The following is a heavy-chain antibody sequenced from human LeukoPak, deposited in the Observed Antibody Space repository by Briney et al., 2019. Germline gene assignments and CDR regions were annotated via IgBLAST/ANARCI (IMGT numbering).Heavy chain of an antibody. D-gene: IGHD3-10*01. V-gene: IGHV1-69*13. J-gene: IGHJ4*02. Sequence: ASVKVSCKASGYTFTSYGISWVRQAPGQGLEWMGGIIPIFGTANYAQKFQGRVTITADESTSTAYMELSSLRSEDTAVYYCARNYYGSGFFDYWGQGTLVTVSS. CDR2: IIPIFGTA. CDR1: GYTFTSYG. CDR3: ARNYYGSGFFDY.